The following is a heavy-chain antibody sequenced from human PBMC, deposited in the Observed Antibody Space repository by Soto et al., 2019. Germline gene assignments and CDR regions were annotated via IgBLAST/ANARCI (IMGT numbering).Heavy chain of an antibody. CDR2: TSGSGGST. J-gene: IGHJ3*01. V-gene: IGHV3-23*01. D-gene: IGHD5-12*01. CDR3: AKDQVDVVATSKDAFDV. Sequence: EVQLLESGGGLVQPGGSLRLSCAASGFTFSSCAMTWVRQAPGKGLEWVSATSGSGGSTYYADSVKGRFTISRDNSKNTLYLQMNSLRAEDTAVYYCAKDQVDVVATSKDAFDVWGQGLMVAVSS. CDR1: GFTFSSCA.